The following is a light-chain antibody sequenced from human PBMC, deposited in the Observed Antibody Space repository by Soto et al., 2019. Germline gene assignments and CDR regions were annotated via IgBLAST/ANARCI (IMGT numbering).Light chain of an antibody. Sequence: QAALTQPASVSGSPGQSITISCSGTSSDVGFYNHVSWYQQHPGEAPKLLIYEVTIRPSGVSNRFSGSKSGNTASLTVSGLQAEDEGDYYCSSYTSSSSLAIFGGGTKLTVL. CDR3: SSYTSSSSLAI. CDR2: EVT. CDR1: SSDVGFYNH. J-gene: IGLJ2*01. V-gene: IGLV2-14*01.